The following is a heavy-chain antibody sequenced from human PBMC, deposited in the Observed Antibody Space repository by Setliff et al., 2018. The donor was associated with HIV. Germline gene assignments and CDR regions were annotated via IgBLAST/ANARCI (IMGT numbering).Heavy chain of an antibody. CDR3: ARLLMPRGFSYGSYYYYGMDV. CDR1: GYSFTTYW. V-gene: IGHV5-51*01. CDR2: IYPGDSDT. J-gene: IGHJ6*02. Sequence: PGESLKISCKGSGYSFTTYWIGWVRQMPGNGLEWMGMIYPGDSDTRYSPSFQGQVTISADKSISTAYLQWSSLKASDTAMYYCARLLMPRGFSYGSYYYYGMDVWGQGTAVTVSS. D-gene: IGHD5-18*01.